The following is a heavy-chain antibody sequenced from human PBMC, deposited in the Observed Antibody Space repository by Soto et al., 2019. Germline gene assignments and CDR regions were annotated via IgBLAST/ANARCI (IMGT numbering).Heavy chain of an antibody. D-gene: IGHD4-17*01. V-gene: IGHV4-34*01. CDR1: GGSFSGYY. J-gene: IGHJ6*02. Sequence: QVQLQQWGAGLLKTSETLSLTCAVYGGSFSGYYWNWIRQPPGKGLEWIGEINHSGSTNYNSSLKRRVTISVNPSKHQFPLKLSYVTAEDTSVYYCARSYGEYVNGYYYNCLDVWGQGTTVTDSS. CDR2: INHSGST. CDR3: ARSYGEYVNGYYYNCLDV.